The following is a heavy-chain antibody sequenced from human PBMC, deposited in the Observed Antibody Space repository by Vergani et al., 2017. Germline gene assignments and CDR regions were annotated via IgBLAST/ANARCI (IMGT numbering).Heavy chain of an antibody. V-gene: IGHV3-30-3*01. Sequence: QVQPVESGGGVVQPGRSLRLSCAASGFIFSSYAMHRVRQAPGKGLEWVAVISYDGSNKYYADSVKGRFTISRDNSKNTLYLQMNSLRAEDTAVYYCARNGYYDFWSADYWSQGTLVTVSS. J-gene: IGHJ4*02. D-gene: IGHD3-3*01. CDR2: ISYDGSNK. CDR3: ARNGYYDFWSADY. CDR1: GFIFSSYA.